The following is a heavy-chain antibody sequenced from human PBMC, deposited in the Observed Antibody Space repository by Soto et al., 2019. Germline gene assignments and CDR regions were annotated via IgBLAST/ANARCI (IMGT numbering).Heavy chain of an antibody. CDR1: GFTFSSYA. CDR2: ISYDGSNK. CDR3: AREGAMVDDAFDI. J-gene: IGHJ3*02. V-gene: IGHV3-30-3*01. D-gene: IGHD5-18*01. Sequence: PGGSLRLSCAASGFTFSSYAIHWVRQAPGKGLEWVAVISYDGSNKYYADSVKGRFTISRDNSKNTLYLQMNSLRAEDTAVYYCAREGAMVDDAFDIWGQGTMVTVSS.